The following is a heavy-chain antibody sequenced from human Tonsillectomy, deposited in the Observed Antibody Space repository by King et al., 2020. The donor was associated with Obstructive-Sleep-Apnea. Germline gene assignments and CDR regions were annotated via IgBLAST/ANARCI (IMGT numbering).Heavy chain of an antibody. D-gene: IGHD6-13*01. V-gene: IGHV4-59*01. CDR2: IYYSGST. Sequence: QLQESGPGLVKPSETLSLTCTVSGGSISSYYWSWIRQPPGKGLEWIGYIYYSGSTNYNPSLKSRVTISVDTSKNQFSLKLSSVTAADTAVYYCARDLPSSSWYTAFDIWGQGTMVTVSS. CDR1: GGSISSYY. J-gene: IGHJ3*02. CDR3: ARDLPSSSWYTAFDI.